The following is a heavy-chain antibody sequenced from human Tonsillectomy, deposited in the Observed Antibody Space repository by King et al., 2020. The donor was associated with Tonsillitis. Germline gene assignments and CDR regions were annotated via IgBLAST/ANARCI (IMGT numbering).Heavy chain of an antibody. CDR3: ARDRAGTKTNFDY. J-gene: IGHJ4*02. D-gene: IGHD1/OR15-1a*01. CDR1: GFTFSTYW. Sequence: VQLVESGGGLVQPGGSLRLSCAASGFTFSTYWMSWVRQAPGKGLEWVANINQDGSEKYYLDSVKGRVSISRDNAKNSLYLQMNSLRAEDTAIYYCARDRAGTKTNFDYWGQGALVTVSS. CDR2: INQDGSEK. V-gene: IGHV3-7*03.